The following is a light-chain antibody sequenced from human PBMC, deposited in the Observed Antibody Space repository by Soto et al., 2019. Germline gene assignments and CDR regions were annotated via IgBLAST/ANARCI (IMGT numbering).Light chain of an antibody. CDR1: SSDVGGDNY. CDR3: SSYAGSHSLYV. CDR2: EVS. V-gene: IGLV2-8*01. Sequence: QSALTQPPSASGAPGQSVTISCTGTSSDVGGDNYVSWYQQHPGKAPKLMIYEVSKRPSGVPDRFSGSKSGNTASLAVSGLQAEDEADYYCSSYAGSHSLYVFGTGTQLTVL. J-gene: IGLJ1*01.